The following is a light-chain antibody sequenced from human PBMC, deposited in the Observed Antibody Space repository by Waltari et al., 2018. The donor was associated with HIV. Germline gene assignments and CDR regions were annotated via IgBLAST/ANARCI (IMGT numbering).Light chain of an antibody. CDR3: QQSSSTPQT. V-gene: IGKV1-39*01. CDR1: QNINNY. CDR2: AAS. J-gene: IGKJ1*01. Sequence: IQMTQSPSSLSASVGDRVTITCRASQNINNYLNWYQQKPGKAPKLLIYAASSLQTGVPSRFSGSGSGTDFTLTISSLQPEDFATYYCQQSSSTPQTFGQGTKVEIK.